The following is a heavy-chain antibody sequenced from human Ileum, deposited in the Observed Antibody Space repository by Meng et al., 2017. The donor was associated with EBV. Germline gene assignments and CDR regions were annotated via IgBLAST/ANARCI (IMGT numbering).Heavy chain of an antibody. J-gene: IGHJ4*02. CDR3: AREWRGCWGCEQKYLDF. Sequence: QVQLQESGPGLVKAPGTPSLSCTVSGGSLSGSSGSSWTWVRQAPGAGLVWIGEIYESGTTIYNPSLGGRATISIDNSKNQFSLKLTSVTAADTAMYFCAREWRGCWGCEQKYLDFWGPGTLVTVSS. V-gene: IGHV4-4*01. CDR2: IYESGTT. CDR1: GGSLSGSSGSS. D-gene: IGHD2-15*01.